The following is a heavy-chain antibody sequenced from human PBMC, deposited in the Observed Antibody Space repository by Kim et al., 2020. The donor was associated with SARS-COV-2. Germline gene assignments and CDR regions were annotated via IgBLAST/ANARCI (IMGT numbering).Heavy chain of an antibody. J-gene: IGHJ6*02. Sequence: ASVKVSCKASGYTFTSYGISWVRQAPGQGLEWMGWISAYNGNTNYAQKLQGRVTMTTDTSTSTAYMELRSLRSDDTAVYYCARVYARYYGSGSYYNAGGDYYYGMDVWGQGTTVTVSS. CDR3: ARVYARYYGSGSYYNAGGDYYYGMDV. D-gene: IGHD3-10*01. CDR1: GYTFTSYG. CDR2: ISAYNGNT. V-gene: IGHV1-18*01.